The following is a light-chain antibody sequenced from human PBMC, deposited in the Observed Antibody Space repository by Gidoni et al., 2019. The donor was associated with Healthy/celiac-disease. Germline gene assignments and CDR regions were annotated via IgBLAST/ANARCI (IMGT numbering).Light chain of an antibody. Sequence: QSVLTQPPSASGTPRQRVTISCSGSSSNIGSNYVYWYQQLPGTAPKLLIYRNNQRPSGVPDRFSGSKSGPSAALAISGLRTEDEADYYCAAWDDSLSGVVFGGGTKLTVL. CDR1: SSNIGSNY. CDR2: RNN. J-gene: IGLJ2*01. CDR3: AAWDDSLSGVV. V-gene: IGLV1-47*01.